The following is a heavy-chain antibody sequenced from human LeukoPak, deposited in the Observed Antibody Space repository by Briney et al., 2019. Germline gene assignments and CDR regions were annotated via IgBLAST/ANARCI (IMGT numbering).Heavy chain of an antibody. CDR1: GFTFSSYA. J-gene: IGHJ4*02. CDR3: ARPSNSGYDF. V-gene: IGHV3-30-3*01. CDR2: ISYDGSNK. D-gene: IGHD5-12*01. Sequence: GRSLRLSCAASGFTFSSYAMHWVRQAPGKGLEWVAVISYDGSNKYYADSVKGRFTISRDNSKNTLYLQMNSLRAEDTAVYYCARPSNSGYDFWGQGALVTVSS.